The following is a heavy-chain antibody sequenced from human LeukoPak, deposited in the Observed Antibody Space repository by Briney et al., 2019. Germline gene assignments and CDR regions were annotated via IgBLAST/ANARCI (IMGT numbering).Heavy chain of an antibody. J-gene: IGHJ6*02. Sequence: GGSLRLSCAASGFTFDDYAMHWVRQAPGKGLEWVSGISWNSGSIGYADSVKGRFTISRDNAKNSLYPQMNNLRAEDTAVYYCAKYYYDGSRLIYYYYYYGMDVWGQGTTVTVSS. CDR2: ISWNSGSI. CDR3: AKYYYDGSRLIYYYYYYGMDV. D-gene: IGHD3-22*01. V-gene: IGHV3-9*01. CDR1: GFTFDDYA.